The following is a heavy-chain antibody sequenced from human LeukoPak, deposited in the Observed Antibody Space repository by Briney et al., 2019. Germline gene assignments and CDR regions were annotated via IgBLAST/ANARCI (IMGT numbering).Heavy chain of an antibody. CDR1: GGTFSSYA. Sequence: SVKVSCKASGGTFSSYAISWVRQAPGQGLEWMGGIIPIFGTVNYAQKFQGRVTITADESTSTAYMELSSLRSEDTAVYYCARGQWELLASPILDHWGQGTLVTVSS. V-gene: IGHV1-69*13. CDR3: ARGQWELLASPILDH. D-gene: IGHD1-26*01. J-gene: IGHJ4*02. CDR2: IIPIFGTV.